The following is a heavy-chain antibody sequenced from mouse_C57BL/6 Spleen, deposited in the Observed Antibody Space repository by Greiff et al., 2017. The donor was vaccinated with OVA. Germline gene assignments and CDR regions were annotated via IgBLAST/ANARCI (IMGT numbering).Heavy chain of an antibody. Sequence: QVQLQQPGTELVKPGASVKLSCKASGYTFTSYWMHWVKQRPGQGLEWIGNINPSNGGTNYNEKFKSKATLTVDKSSSTAYMQLSSLTSEDSAVYYGARWHYGSSCWYFDVGGTGTTVTVAS. J-gene: IGHJ1*03. D-gene: IGHD1-1*01. V-gene: IGHV1-53*01. CDR1: GYTFTSYW. CDR2: INPSNGGT. CDR3: ARWHYGSSCWYFDV.